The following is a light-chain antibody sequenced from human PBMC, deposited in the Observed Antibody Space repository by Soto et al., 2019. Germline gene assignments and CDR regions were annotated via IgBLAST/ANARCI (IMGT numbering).Light chain of an antibody. J-gene: IGLJ1*01. CDR3: ATWDDSLDVHV. Sequence: QPVLTQPPSASGTPGQTITISCSGGSSNIGINTVSWYEHLPGTAPRLLIYGNNQRPSGVPDRFSGSKSGTSASLAISGLQSEDEAHYYCATWDDSLDVHVFGTGTKVTVL. CDR1: SSNIGINT. CDR2: GNN. V-gene: IGLV1-44*01.